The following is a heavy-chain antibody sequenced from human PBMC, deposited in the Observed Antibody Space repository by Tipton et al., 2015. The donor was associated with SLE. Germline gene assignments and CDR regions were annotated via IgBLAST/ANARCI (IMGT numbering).Heavy chain of an antibody. CDR2: IYHSGST. V-gene: IGHV4-34*01. CDR1: GGSFSGYY. Sequence: TLSLTCAVYGGSFSGYYWSWIRQPPGKGLEWIGSIYHSGSTYYNPSLKSRVTISVDTSKNQFSLKLSSVTAADTAAYYCAGVSHYYYYYMDVWGKGTTVTVSS. CDR3: AGVSHYYYYYMDV. D-gene: IGHD5/OR15-5a*01. J-gene: IGHJ6*03.